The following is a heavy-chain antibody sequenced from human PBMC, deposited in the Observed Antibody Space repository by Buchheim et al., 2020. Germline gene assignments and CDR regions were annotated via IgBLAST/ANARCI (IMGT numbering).Heavy chain of an antibody. CDR2: INPNSGGT. J-gene: IGHJ6*02. Sequence: QVLLVQSGAEVQKRGASVKVSCKASGYTFTGYYMHWVRQAPGQGLEWMGRINPNSGGTNYAQKFQGRVTMTRDTSISTAYTELSRLRSVDTAVYDCARSYKYDFWRGYYSSYYYGMDVWGDGTT. CDR1: GYTFTGYY. D-gene: IGHD3-3*01. CDR3: ARSYKYDFWRGYYSSYYYGMDV. V-gene: IGHV1-2*06.